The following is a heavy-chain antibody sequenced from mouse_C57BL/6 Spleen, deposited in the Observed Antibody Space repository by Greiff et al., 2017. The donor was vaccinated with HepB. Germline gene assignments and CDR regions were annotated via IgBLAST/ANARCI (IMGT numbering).Heavy chain of an antibody. V-gene: IGHV1-64*01. CDR1: GYTFTSYW. Sequence: QVQLKQPGAELVKPGASVKLSCKASGYTFTSYWMHWVKQRPGQGLEWIGMIHPNSGSTNYNEKFKSKATLTVDKSSSTAYMQLSSLTSEDSAVYYCARSDYGSSYYAMDYWGQGTSVTVSS. CDR2: IHPNSGST. D-gene: IGHD1-1*01. CDR3: ARSDYGSSYYAMDY. J-gene: IGHJ4*01.